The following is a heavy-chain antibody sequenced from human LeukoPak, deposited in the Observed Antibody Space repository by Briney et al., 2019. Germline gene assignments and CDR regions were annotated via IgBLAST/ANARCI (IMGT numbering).Heavy chain of an antibody. CDR2: IYTSGST. Sequence: SETLSLTCTVSGGSISSGGYYWSWIRQPPGKGLEWIGRIYTSGSTNYNPSLKSRVTISVDTSKNQFSLKLSSVTAADTAVYYCARVYRNDEGNDAFDIWGQGTMVTVSS. J-gene: IGHJ3*02. CDR1: GGSISSGGYY. CDR3: ARVYRNDEGNDAFDI. V-gene: IGHV4-61*02. D-gene: IGHD1-1*01.